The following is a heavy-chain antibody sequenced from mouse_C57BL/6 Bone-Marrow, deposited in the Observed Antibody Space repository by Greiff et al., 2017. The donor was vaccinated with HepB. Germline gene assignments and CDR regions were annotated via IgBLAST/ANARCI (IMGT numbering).Heavy chain of an antibody. CDR3: ARSYTHYAMDY. CDR1: GYAFTNYL. Sequence: QVQLQQSGAELVRPGTSVKVSCKASGYAFTNYLIEWVKQRPGQGLEWIGVINPGSGGTNYNEKFKGKATLTADKSSSTAYMQLSSLTSEDSAVYFCARSYTHYAMDYWGQGTSVTVSS. D-gene: IGHD1-3*01. CDR2: INPGSGGT. J-gene: IGHJ4*01. V-gene: IGHV1-54*01.